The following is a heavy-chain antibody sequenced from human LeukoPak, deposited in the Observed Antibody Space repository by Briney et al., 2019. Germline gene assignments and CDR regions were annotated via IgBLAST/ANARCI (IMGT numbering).Heavy chain of an antibody. V-gene: IGHV1-18*01. CDR2: ISAYNGNT. Sequence: ASVKVSCKASGYTFTSYGLNWVRQAPGQGLEWMGWISAYNGNTNYAQKLQGRVTMTTDTSTRTAYMELRSLRSDDTAVYYCARTPVGFNTVTPTDVRYWGQGTLVTVSS. CDR1: GYTFTSYG. J-gene: IGHJ4*02. CDR3: ARTPVGFNTVTPTDVRY. D-gene: IGHD4-17*01.